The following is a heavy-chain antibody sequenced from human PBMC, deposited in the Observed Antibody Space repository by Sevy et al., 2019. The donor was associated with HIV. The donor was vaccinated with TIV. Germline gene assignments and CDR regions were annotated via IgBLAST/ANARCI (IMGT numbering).Heavy chain of an antibody. CDR2: INPNSGVT. D-gene: IGHD6-13*01. Sequence: ASVKVSCKASGYTFAGYYMHWVRQAPGQGLEWMGWINPNSGVTKYAQKFQGTVTMTRNTSISTAYMELSRLRSDDTAVYFCVSGSTYSSSWSRVWFDPWGQGTLVTVSS. J-gene: IGHJ5*02. V-gene: IGHV1-2*02. CDR1: GYTFAGYY. CDR3: VSGSTYSSSWSRVWFDP.